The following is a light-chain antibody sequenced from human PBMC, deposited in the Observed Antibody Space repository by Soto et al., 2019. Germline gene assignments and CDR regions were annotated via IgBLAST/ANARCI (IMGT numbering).Light chain of an antibody. CDR2: AAS. V-gene: IGKV1-17*01. J-gene: IGKJ1*01. CDR3: LQHNSFPRT. Sequence: DIQMTQSPSSLSASVGDRVTITCRASQGIGNDLGWYQHKPGKAPKRLIYAASSLQSGVPSRFSGSRSGTDFTLTISSLQPEDFATYYCLQHNSFPRTFRQGTKVEIK. CDR1: QGIGND.